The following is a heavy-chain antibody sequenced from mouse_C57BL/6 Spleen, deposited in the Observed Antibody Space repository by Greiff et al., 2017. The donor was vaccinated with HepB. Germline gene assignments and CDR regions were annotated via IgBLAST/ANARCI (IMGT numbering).Heavy chain of an antibody. J-gene: IGHJ2*01. CDR3: ARDYGSRRGYFDY. CDR2: ISYDGSN. CDR1: GYSITSGYY. Sequence: EVQLQESGPGLVKPSQSLSLTCSVTGYSITSGYYWNWIRQFPGNKLEWMGYISYDGSNNYNPSLKNRISITRDTSKNQFFLKLNSVTTEDTATYYCARDYGSRRGYFDYWGQGTTLTVSS. V-gene: IGHV3-6*01. D-gene: IGHD1-1*01.